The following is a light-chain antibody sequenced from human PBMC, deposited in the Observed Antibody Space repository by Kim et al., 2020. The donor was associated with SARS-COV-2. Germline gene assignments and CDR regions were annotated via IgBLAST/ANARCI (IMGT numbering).Light chain of an antibody. CDR3: QQFGSAHIT. CDR2: GAS. J-gene: IGKJ5*01. CDR1: QSVRSDY. V-gene: IGKV3-20*01. Sequence: EIVLTQSPGTLSLSPGERATLSCRASQSVRSDYFAWYQQRPGQAHSHLINGASSRATGIPDRCSGSGSGTDFTLTINRLEPEDFAVYYCQQFGSAHITFGQGKRVEIK.